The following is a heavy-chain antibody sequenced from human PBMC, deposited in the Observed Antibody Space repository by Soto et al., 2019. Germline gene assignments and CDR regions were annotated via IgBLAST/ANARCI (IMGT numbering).Heavy chain of an antibody. D-gene: IGHD3-22*01. V-gene: IGHV4-4*02. Sequence: SETLSLTCAVSGGSISSSNWWSWVRQPPGKGLEWIGEIYHSGSTNYNPSLKSRATISVDKSKNQFSLKLSSVTAADTAVYYCARLSRDYYDSSGFYYYYGMDVWGQGTTVTVSS. J-gene: IGHJ6*02. CDR2: IYHSGST. CDR1: GGSISSSNW. CDR3: ARLSRDYYDSSGFYYYYGMDV.